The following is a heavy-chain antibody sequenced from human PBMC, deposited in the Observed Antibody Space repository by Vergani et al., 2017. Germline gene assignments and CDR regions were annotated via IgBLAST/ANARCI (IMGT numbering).Heavy chain of an antibody. Sequence: QVQLQESGPGLVKPSETLSLTCTVSGVSISRYYWSWLRQPPGQRLECLGYISYSGSRSTKYNPSLKSRVTMSLDTSKNQFSLNLYSVTAADTAVYYCARGALGWLRQIDSWGQGTLVTVSS. CDR3: ARGALGWLRQIDS. J-gene: IGHJ4*02. CDR1: GVSISRYY. D-gene: IGHD3-3*01. V-gene: IGHV4-59*01. CDR2: ISYSGSRST.